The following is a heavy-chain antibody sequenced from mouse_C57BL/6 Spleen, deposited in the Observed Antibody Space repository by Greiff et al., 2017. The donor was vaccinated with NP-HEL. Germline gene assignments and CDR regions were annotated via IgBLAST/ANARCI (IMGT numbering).Heavy chain of an antibody. Sequence: VKLMESGAELVRPGTSVKVSCKASGYAFTNYLIEWVKQRPGQGLEWIGVINPGSGGTNYNEKFKGKATLTADKSSSTAYMQLSSLTSEDSAVYFCARPYSNSYAMDYWGQGTSVTVSS. D-gene: IGHD2-5*01. CDR2: INPGSGGT. J-gene: IGHJ4*01. CDR3: ARPYSNSYAMDY. V-gene: IGHV1-54*01. CDR1: GYAFTNYL.